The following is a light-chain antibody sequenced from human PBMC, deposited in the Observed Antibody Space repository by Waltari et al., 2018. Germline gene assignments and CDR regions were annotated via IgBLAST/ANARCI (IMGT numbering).Light chain of an antibody. Sequence: QLVLTQSPSASASLGASVKLPCPLSSGHSSYAIACHQPQPEKGPRYLMKLNSDGSHSKGDGIPDRFSGSSSGAERYLTISSLQSEDEADYYCQTWGTGIPVVFGGGTKLTVL. CDR3: QTWGTGIPVV. CDR1: SGHSSYA. V-gene: IGLV4-69*01. J-gene: IGLJ2*01. CDR2: LNSDGSH.